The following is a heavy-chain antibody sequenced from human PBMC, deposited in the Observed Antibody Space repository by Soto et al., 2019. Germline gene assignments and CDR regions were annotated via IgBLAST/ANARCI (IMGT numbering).Heavy chain of an antibody. V-gene: IGHV1-18*01. CDR1: GYTFTSYG. Sequence: ASVKVSCKASGYTFTSYGISWVRQAPGQGFEWMGWISAYNGNTNYAQKLQGRVTMTTDTSTSTAYMELRSLRSDDTAVYYCATIPTGYCGGDCYSDYWGQGTLVTVSS. CDR2: ISAYNGNT. CDR3: ATIPTGYCGGDCYSDY. J-gene: IGHJ4*02. D-gene: IGHD2-21*01.